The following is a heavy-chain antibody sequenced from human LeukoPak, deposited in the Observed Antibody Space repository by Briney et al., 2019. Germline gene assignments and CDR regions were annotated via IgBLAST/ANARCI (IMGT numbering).Heavy chain of an antibody. Sequence: ASVKVSCKASGYTFTGYYMHWVRQAPGQGLEWMGWISPNSGGTNYAQKFQGRVTMTRDTSISTAYMELSRLRSDDTAVYYCARPLCGDYEPIAYGGKEPLVTVSS. J-gene: IGHJ4*02. CDR1: GYTFTGYY. D-gene: IGHD4-17*01. V-gene: IGHV1-2*02. CDR2: ISPNSGGT. CDR3: ARPLCGDYEPIAY.